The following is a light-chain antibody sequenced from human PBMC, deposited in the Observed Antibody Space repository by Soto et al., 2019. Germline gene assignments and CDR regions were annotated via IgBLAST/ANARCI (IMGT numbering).Light chain of an antibody. CDR1: QSISSN. Sequence: DIQMTQSASSLSASVGDRVTITCRASQSISSNLNWHQQKPGKAPKVLIYAASSLQSGVPSRFSGSGSGTDVTLTISSLQPEDFATYYCQQSYSIPYTFGQGNKLEIK. CDR3: QQSYSIPYT. CDR2: AAS. V-gene: IGKV1-39*01. J-gene: IGKJ2*01.